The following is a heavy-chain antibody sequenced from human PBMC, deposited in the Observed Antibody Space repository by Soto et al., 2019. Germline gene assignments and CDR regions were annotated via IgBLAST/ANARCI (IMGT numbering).Heavy chain of an antibody. Sequence: GRALRLSCAAPGFTFSTYSMTWVRQAPGKGLEWVAHITATGGNTYYADSVRGRFTISRDTSGNTLYLQMNSLRAEDTALYYCAKCMQAYWNYDAHHIWGQGTMVTASS. CDR3: AKCMQAYWNYDAHHI. CDR2: ITATGGNT. V-gene: IGHV3-23*01. D-gene: IGHD1-7*01. CDR1: GFTFSTYS. J-gene: IGHJ3*02.